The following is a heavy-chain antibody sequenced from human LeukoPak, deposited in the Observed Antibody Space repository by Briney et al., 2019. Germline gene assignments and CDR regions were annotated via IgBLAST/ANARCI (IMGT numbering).Heavy chain of an antibody. CDR3: AEDGPSAIAAAATYAQPDF. J-gene: IGHJ4*02. CDR1: GFTFSTYA. Sequence: GGSLRLPCAASGFTFSTYAMHWVRQAPGKGLEWVAVTASHGRDNYYAVSVQGRFTISRDNSRNTVYLQMNSLRTEDTAIYYCAEDGPSAIAAAATYAQPDFWGQGTLVTVSS. V-gene: IGHV3-30*04. CDR2: TASHGRDN. D-gene: IGHD6-13*01.